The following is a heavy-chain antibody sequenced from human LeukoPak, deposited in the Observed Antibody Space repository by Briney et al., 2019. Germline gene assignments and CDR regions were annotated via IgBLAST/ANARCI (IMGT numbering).Heavy chain of an antibody. Sequence: GGSLRLSCAAFGFTVSNNYMSWVRQAPGKGLGWVSVIYSSGNTYYADSVKGRFTISRDNSKNTLYLQMNSLRAEDTAVYYCARDGLDRGSREYYFDFWGQGTLVTVSS. D-gene: IGHD3/OR15-3a*01. V-gene: IGHV3-53*01. CDR1: GFTVSNNY. CDR3: ARDGLDRGSREYYFDF. J-gene: IGHJ4*02. CDR2: IYSSGNT.